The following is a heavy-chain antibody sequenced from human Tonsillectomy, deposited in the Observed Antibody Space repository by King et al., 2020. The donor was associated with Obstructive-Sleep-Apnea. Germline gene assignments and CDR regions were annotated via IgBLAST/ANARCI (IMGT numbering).Heavy chain of an antibody. CDR1: GGSISSGGYY. D-gene: IGHD3-10*01. J-gene: IGHJ4*02. Sequence: VQLQASGPGLVKPSQTLSLTCTVSGGSISSGGYYWSWIRQPPGKGLEWIGYIYYSGSTYYNPSLKSRVTISVDRSKNQFSLKLSSVTVADTAVYYCAREEEGGDYYGSGSWGQGTLVTVSS. V-gene: IGHV4-31*03. CDR2: IYYSGST. CDR3: AREEEGGDYYGSGS.